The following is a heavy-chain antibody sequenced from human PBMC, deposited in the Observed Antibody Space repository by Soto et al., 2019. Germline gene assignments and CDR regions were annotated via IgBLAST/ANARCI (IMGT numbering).Heavy chain of an antibody. CDR2: IIPILGIA. D-gene: IGHD3-22*01. J-gene: IGHJ4*02. Sequence: QVQLVQSGAEVKKPGSSVKVSCKASGGTFSSYTISWVRQAPGQGLEWMGRIIPILGIANYAPKFQGRVTITADQSTSTAYMELSSLRSEDTAVYYCARDRGSSGYYPFDYWGQGTLVTVSS. CDR1: GGTFSSYT. CDR3: ARDRGSSGYYPFDY. V-gene: IGHV1-69*08.